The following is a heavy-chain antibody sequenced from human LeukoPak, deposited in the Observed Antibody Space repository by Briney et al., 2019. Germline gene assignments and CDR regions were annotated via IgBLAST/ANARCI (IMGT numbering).Heavy chain of an antibody. CDR1: GYTFTSYY. CDR3: ARVPASSDPDC. V-gene: IGHV1-2*02. CDR2: LSPHNGGT. Sequence: ASVKVSCKASGYTFTSYYIHWYRQAPGQGPEWMGWLSPHNGGTSYSTKFRDRLTMTRDTSINTAYIDLSRLTSDDTAIYYCARVPASSDPDCWGQGTLVTVSS. J-gene: IGHJ4*02.